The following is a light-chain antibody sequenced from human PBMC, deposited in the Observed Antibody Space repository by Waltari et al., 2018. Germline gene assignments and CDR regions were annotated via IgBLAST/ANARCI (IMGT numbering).Light chain of an antibody. CDR1: QSISSY. CDR3: QQSYSTPWT. Sequence: IQMTQPPSSLSASVGDRVPITGRASQSISSYLTWYQQKPGKAPKLQIYAASSLQSGVPSRFSGSGSGTDFTLTISSLQPEDFATYYCQQSYSTPWTFGQGTKVEIK. V-gene: IGKV1-39*01. CDR2: AAS. J-gene: IGKJ1*01.